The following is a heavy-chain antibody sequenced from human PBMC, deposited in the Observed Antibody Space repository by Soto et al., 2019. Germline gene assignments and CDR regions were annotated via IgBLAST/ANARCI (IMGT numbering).Heavy chain of an antibody. D-gene: IGHD1-1*01. V-gene: IGHV4-59*01. CDR3: ARDKGRAYNGYYYYGMDV. J-gene: IGHJ6*02. CDR1: GGSISSYY. CDR2: IYYSGST. Sequence: PSETLSLTCTVSGGSISSYYWSWIRQPPGKGLEWIGYIYYSGSTNYNPSLKSRVTISVDTSKNQFSLKLSSVTAADTAVYYCARDKGRAYNGYYYYGMDVWGQGTTVTVSS.